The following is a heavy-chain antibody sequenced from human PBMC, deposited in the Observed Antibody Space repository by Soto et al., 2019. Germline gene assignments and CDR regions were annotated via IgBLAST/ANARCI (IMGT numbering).Heavy chain of an antibody. J-gene: IGHJ6*02. D-gene: IGHD4-17*01. CDR1: GFTFSSYC. Sequence: EVQLVESGGGLVQPGGSLRFSCAASGFTFSSYCMSWVRQAPGKGLEWVANIKQDGSEKYYVDSVKGRFTISRDNAKNSLYLQMNSLRAEDTAVYYCARDETVTTSLYYYYGMDVWGQGTTVTVSS. CDR2: IKQDGSEK. CDR3: ARDETVTTSLYYYYGMDV. V-gene: IGHV3-7*01.